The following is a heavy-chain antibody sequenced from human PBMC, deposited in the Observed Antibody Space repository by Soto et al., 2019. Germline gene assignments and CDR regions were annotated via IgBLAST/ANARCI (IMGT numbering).Heavy chain of an antibody. CDR2: IYYSGST. V-gene: IGHV4-31*03. J-gene: IGHJ4*02. CDR3: ARLAGGSISGDFWSGLYYFDY. CDR1: GGSISSGGYY. D-gene: IGHD3-3*01. Sequence: QVQLQESGPGLVKPSQTLSLTCTVSGGSISSGGYYWSWIRQHPGKGLEWIGYIYYSGSTYYNPSLKSRVTISVDTSKNQFSLKLSSVTAADTAVYYCARLAGGSISGDFWSGLYYFDYWGQGTLVTVSS.